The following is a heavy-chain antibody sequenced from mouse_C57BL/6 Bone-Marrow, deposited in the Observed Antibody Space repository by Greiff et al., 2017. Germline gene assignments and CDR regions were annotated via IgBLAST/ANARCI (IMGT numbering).Heavy chain of an antibody. CDR1: GYTFTSYW. D-gene: IGHD1-1*01. CDR2: IHPSDSDT. Sequence: VQLQQPGAELVKPGASVKVSCKASGYTFTSYWMHWVKQRPGPGLEWIGRIHPSDSDTNSNQKFKGKATLTVDKSSSTAYMQLSSLTSEDSAVYYCAILGGSSSYYFDYWGQGTTLTVSS. V-gene: IGHV1-74*01. CDR3: AILGGSSSYYFDY. J-gene: IGHJ2*01.